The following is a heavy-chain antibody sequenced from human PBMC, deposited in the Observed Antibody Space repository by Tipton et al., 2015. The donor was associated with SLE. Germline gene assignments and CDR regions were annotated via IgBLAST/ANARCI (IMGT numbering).Heavy chain of an antibody. V-gene: IGHV4-59*08. CDR2: IYYSGRT. J-gene: IGHJ4*02. Sequence: TLSLTCTVSGGSISRYYWSWIRQPPGKGLEWIGYIYYSGRTKYNPSLESRVTISVDTSKNQFSLRLNSVTATDTAVYYCARHPPRQSSGYAFDYWGQGTLVTVSS. CDR3: ARHPPRQSSGYAFDY. CDR1: GGSISRYY. D-gene: IGHD5-12*01.